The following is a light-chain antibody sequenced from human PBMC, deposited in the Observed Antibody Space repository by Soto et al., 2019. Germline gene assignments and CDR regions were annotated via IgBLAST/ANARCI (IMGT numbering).Light chain of an antibody. Sequence: DIQLTQSPPSLSASVGDAVTITCQASQDITNYLNWYQQRSGKSPKLLIFDAANLERGVPSRFSGSGSGTHFTFTISSLQPEDVATYYRQQYENHPLTFGGGTKVE. CDR1: QDITNY. V-gene: IGKV1-33*01. CDR2: DAA. CDR3: QQYENHPLT. J-gene: IGKJ4*01.